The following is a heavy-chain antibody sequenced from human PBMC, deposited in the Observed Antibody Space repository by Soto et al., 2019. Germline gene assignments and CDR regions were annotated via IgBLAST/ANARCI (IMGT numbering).Heavy chain of an antibody. CDR2: MFYSGLT. CDR3: APLSVSLSGPYGIHV. CDR1: GYSVTSSDYY. V-gene: IGHV4-39*01. Sequence: SETLSLTCSVSGYSVTSSDYYWAWIRQPPGRGLEWIGSMFYSGLTYYNPSLKSRVTLSVDTSKNQFSVRLNSVTAADTAVYYCAPLSVSLSGPYGIHVWGQGTTVTVSS. D-gene: IGHD2-15*01. J-gene: IGHJ6*02.